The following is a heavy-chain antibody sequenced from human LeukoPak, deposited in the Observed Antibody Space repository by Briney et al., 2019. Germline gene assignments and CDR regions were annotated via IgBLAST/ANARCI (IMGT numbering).Heavy chain of an antibody. V-gene: IGHV4-39*07. CDR3: ARAPSYYYGSGSINFDY. CDR1: GGSISSSSYY. D-gene: IGHD3-10*01. J-gene: IGHJ4*02. CDR2: IYYSGST. Sequence: SETLSLTCTVSGGSISSSSYYWGWIRQPPGKGLEWIGSIYYSGSTYYNPSLKSRVTISVDTSKNQFSLKLSSVTAADTAVYYCARAPSYYYGSGSINFDYWGQGTLVTVSS.